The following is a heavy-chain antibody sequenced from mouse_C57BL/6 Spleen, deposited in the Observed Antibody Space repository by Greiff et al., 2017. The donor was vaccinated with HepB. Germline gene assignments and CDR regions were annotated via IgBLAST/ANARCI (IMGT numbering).Heavy chain of an antibody. CDR3: ARHRVYYDYDRSFAY. J-gene: IGHJ3*01. CDR1: GFTFSSYT. V-gene: IGHV5-9*01. Sequence: EVQVVEPGGGLVKPGGSLKLSCAASGFTFSSYTMPWVRQTPEQRLEWVATISGGGGNTYYPDSVKGRFTISRDKAKNTLYLQVSSLSSEDTALYYCARHRVYYDYDRSFAYWGQGTLVTVSA. CDR2: ISGGGGNT. D-gene: IGHD2-4*01.